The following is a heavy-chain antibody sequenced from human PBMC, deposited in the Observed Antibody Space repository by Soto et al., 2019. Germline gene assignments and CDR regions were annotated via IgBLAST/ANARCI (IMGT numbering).Heavy chain of an antibody. D-gene: IGHD3-10*01. V-gene: IGHV3-30-3*01. CDR3: ARGGVYGSGSHFDY. CDR1: GFTFSSYA. CDR2: ISYDGSNK. J-gene: IGHJ4*02. Sequence: GGSLRLSCAASGFTFSSYAMHWVRQAPGKGLEWVAVISYDGSNKYYADSVKGRFTISRDNSKNTLYLQMNSLRAEDTAVYYCARGGVYGSGSHFDYWGQGTLVTVSS.